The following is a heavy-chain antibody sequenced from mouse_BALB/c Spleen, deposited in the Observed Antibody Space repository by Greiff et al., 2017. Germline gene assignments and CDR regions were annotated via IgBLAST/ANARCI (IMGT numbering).Heavy chain of an antibody. CDR2: ISTYYGNT. CDR3: ARGGNHYAMDY. V-gene: IGHV1-67*01. Sequence: VKLVESGPELVRPGVSVKISCKGSGYTFTDYAMHWVKQSHAKSLEWIGVISTYYGNTNYNQKFKGKATMTVDKSSSTAYMELARLTSEDSAIYYCARGGNHYAMDYWGQGTSVTVSS. CDR1: GYTFTDYA. J-gene: IGHJ4*01. D-gene: IGHD2-1*01.